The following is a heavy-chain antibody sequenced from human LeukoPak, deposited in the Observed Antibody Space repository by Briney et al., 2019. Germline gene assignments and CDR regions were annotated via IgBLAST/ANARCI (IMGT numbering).Heavy chain of an antibody. CDR2: INPSGGST. CDR3: AVSGDPGRAFDY. Sequence: ASVKVSCKASGYTFTSYYMHWVRQAPGQGLEWMGIINPSGGSTSYAQKFQGRVTMTRDMSTSTVYMELSSLRSEDTAVYYCAVSGDPGRAFDYWGQGTLVTVSS. J-gene: IGHJ4*02. V-gene: IGHV1-46*01. CDR1: GYTFTSYY. D-gene: IGHD7-27*01.